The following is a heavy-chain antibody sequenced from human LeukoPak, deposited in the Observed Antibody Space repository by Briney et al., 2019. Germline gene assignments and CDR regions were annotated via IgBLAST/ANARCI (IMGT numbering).Heavy chain of an antibody. Sequence: SETLSLTCTVSGGSISSDNYYWGWIRQPPGKGLEWLGTIYYSGTTYHSPSLTSRVTISVDTSKNHFSLRLSSVTAADTAVYYCARAYSSGWSVTGRNYRYFDYWGQGTLVTVSS. V-gene: IGHV4-39*07. CDR2: IYYSGTT. D-gene: IGHD6-19*01. CDR3: ARAYSSGWSVTGRNYRYFDY. CDR1: GGSISSDNYY. J-gene: IGHJ4*02.